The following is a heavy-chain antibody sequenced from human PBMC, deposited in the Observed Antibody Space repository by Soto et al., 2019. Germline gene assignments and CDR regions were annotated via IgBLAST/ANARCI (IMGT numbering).Heavy chain of an antibody. CDR2: IIPILGIA. CDR1: GGTFSSYT. CDR3: ARDSWIQRGHFDY. V-gene: IGHV1-69*08. J-gene: IGHJ4*02. Sequence: QVQLVQSGAEVKKPGSSVKVSCKASGGTFSSYTISWVRQAPGQGLEWMGRIIPILGIANYAQKFQGRVTXTXDXXTSTAYMELSSLRSEDTAVYYCARDSWIQRGHFDYWGQGTLVTVSS. D-gene: IGHD5-18*01.